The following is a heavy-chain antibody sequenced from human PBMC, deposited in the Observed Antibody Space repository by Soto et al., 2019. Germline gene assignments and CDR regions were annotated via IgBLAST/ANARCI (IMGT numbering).Heavy chain of an antibody. CDR3: AKDRPASRGCYWFAP. CDR2: VSYDGESQ. CDR1: GFIFRYYG. V-gene: IGHV3-30*18. D-gene: IGHD6-19*01. Sequence: PGGSLSLSCEASGFIFRYYGMHWFRQAPGKGLERVAVVSYDGESQVYADCVKGRFTISRDNSKSTLYLQMNMLRAEDTAVYYCAKDRPASRGCYWFAPGAQGTLVTVS. J-gene: IGHJ5*02.